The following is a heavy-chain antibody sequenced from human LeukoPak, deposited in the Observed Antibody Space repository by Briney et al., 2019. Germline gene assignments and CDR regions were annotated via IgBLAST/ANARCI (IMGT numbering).Heavy chain of an antibody. V-gene: IGHV1-18*01. CDR3: AREHYGDYVSCFDY. D-gene: IGHD4-17*01. CDR1: GYTFTSYG. CDR2: ISAYNGNT. J-gene: IGHJ4*02. Sequence: ASVKVSCKASGYTFTSYGISWVRQAPGQGLEWMGWISAYNGNTNYAQKLQGRVTMTTDTSTSTAYMELRSLRSDDTAVYYCAREHYGDYVSCFDYWGQGTLVTVSS.